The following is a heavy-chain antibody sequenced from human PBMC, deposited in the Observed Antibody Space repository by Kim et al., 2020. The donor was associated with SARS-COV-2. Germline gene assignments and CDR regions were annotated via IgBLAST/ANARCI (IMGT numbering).Heavy chain of an antibody. CDR3: ARDFFVDYFDY. CDR1: GFTFSSYG. D-gene: IGHD3-3*01. V-gene: IGHV3-33*01. J-gene: IGHJ4*02. Sequence: GGSLRLSCAASGFTFSSYGMHWVRQAPGKGLEWVAVIWYDGSNKYYADSVKGRFTISRDNSKNTLYLQMNSLRAEDTAVYYCARDFFVDYFDYWAREPWSPSPQ. CDR2: IWYDGSNK.